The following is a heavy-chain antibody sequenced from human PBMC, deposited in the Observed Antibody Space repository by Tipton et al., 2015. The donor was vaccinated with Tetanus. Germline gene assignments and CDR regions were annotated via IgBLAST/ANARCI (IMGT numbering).Heavy chain of an antibody. Sequence: TLSLTCTISGGSVSGFYWGWIRQPPGKGLEWIGHAYYSGTTNYNPSLKGRVTISIDTSKNQFSLKLNSVTAADTAVYYRARAGQRSTSWHYWFDPWGQGTLVTVSS. V-gene: IGHV4-59*02. J-gene: IGHJ5*02. CDR2: AYYSGTT. CDR1: GGSVSGFY. D-gene: IGHD2-2*01. CDR3: ARAGQRSTSWHYWFDP.